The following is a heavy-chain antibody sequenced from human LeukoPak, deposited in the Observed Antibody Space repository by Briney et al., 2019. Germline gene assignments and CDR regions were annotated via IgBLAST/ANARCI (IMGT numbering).Heavy chain of an antibody. CDR1: GFTFSSYS. V-gene: IGHV3-30*18. J-gene: IGHJ3*01. CDR2: ISYDGSNK. D-gene: IGHD7-27*01. Sequence: GSLRLSCAASGFTFSSYSMNWVRQAPGKGLEWVAVISYDGSNKYYADSVKGRFTISRDNSKNTLYLQMNSLRAEDTAVYYCGKFADPGVWGQGTMVTVSS. CDR3: GKFADPGV.